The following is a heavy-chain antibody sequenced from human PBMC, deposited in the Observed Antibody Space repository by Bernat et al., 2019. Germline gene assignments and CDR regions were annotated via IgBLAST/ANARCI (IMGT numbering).Heavy chain of an antibody. CDR3: ARESSGGVGADY. Sequence: QVQLVESGGGVVQPGRSLRLSCAASGFTFSSYGMHWVRQAPGKGLEWVAVIWYDGSNKYYADSVKGRFTISRDNSKNMLYLQMNSLRAEDTAVYYCARESSGGVGADYWGQGTLVTVSS. CDR1: GFTFSSYG. J-gene: IGHJ4*02. D-gene: IGHD6-19*01. CDR2: IWYDGSNK. V-gene: IGHV3-33*01.